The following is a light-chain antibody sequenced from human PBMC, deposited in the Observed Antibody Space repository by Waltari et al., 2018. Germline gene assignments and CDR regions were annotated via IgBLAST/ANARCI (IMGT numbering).Light chain of an antibody. CDR2: EVS. Sequence: QSALTHPPSASGPPGQSVTLSCTGTTNDIGSYDYVSWYQHHPGKAPKLIIYEVSNRPSGVSKRFSGSKSGSTASLTVSALQVEDEAIYYCSSYVASRIVFGGGTRLTVL. CDR3: SSYVASRIV. CDR1: TNDIGSYDY. V-gene: IGLV2-8*01. J-gene: IGLJ2*01.